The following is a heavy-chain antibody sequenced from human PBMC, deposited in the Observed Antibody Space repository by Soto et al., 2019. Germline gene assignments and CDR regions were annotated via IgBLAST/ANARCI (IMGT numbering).Heavy chain of an antibody. D-gene: IGHD3-22*01. CDR2: INPNSGGT. J-gene: IGHJ4*02. CDR3: ARVNYDSSGYYYGY. V-gene: IGHV1-2*02. Sequence: QVQLVQSGAEVKKTGASVKVSGKAYGYTFTGYYMHWVRQAPGQGLAWMGWINPNSGGTNYAQKFQGRFTMTRDTSISTAYMEPSMLRADDTAVYYCARVNYDSSGYYYGYWGQGTLVTVSS. CDR1: GYTFTGYY.